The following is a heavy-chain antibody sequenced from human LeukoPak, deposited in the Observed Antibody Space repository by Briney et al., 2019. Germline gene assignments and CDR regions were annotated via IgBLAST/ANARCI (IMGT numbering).Heavy chain of an antibody. D-gene: IGHD4-23*01. J-gene: IGHJ4*02. CDR2: IWYDGSNK. CDR3: AKDLRGGNSVD. V-gene: IGHV3-33*06. Sequence: GRSLRLSCAASGFTFSSYAMHWVRQAPGKGLEWVAVIWYDGSNKYYADSVKGRFTISRDNSKNTLYLQMNSLRAEDTAVYYCAKDLRGGNSVDWGQGTLVTVSS. CDR1: GFTFSSYA.